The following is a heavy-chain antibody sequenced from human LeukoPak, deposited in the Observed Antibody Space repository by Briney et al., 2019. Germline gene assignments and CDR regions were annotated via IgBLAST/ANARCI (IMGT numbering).Heavy chain of an antibody. CDR3: ARGRSRDDVWGSYRTFDY. CDR1: GFTFKSYG. Sequence: PGGSLRLSCVASGFTFKSYGMHWVRQAPGKGLEWVAIIWYDGSNKYCADFVKGRFTTSRDNSKNTLYLQMNSLRADDTAVYYCARGRSRDDVWGSYRTFDYWGQGTLVTVSS. V-gene: IGHV3-33*01. J-gene: IGHJ4*02. CDR2: IWYDGSNK. D-gene: IGHD3-16*02.